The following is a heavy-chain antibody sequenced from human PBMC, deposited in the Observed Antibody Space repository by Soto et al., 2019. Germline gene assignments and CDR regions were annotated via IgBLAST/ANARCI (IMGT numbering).Heavy chain of an antibody. CDR1: SGSISNYY. V-gene: IGHV4-59*08. CDR2: IYYSGST. CDR3: ARRWGTTFDY. Sequence: QVQLQESGPGLVKPSETLSLTCTVSSGSISNYYWSWIRQPPGKGLEWIGYIYYSGSTNYNPSLKSRVTIAVDTSKNQFSLKLSSVTAADRAVYYCARRWGTTFDYWGQGTLVTVSS. D-gene: IGHD3-16*01. J-gene: IGHJ4*02.